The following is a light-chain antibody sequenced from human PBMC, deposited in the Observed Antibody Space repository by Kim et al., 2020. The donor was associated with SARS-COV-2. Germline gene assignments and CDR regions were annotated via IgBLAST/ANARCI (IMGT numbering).Light chain of an antibody. V-gene: IGLV2-8*01. J-gene: IGLJ2*01. CDR2: EVN. CDR1: SSEVGGYNY. CDR3: SSYGGSSNLI. Sequence: GQSVAISGTGPSSEVGGYNYVSWFQHHPGKAPKLIIFEVNKRPSGVPDRFSGSKSGNTASLTVSELQAEDEADYYCSSYGGSSNLIFGGGTQLTVL.